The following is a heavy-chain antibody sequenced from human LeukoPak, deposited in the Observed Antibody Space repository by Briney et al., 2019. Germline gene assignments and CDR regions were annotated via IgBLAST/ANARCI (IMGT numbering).Heavy chain of an antibody. CDR1: GFTFSGSA. D-gene: IGHD2-21*02. CDR2: IRSKANSYAT. CDR3: TRHPPFCGGDCYDYGMDV. J-gene: IGHJ6*02. V-gene: IGHV3-73*01. Sequence: PGGSLRLSCAASGFTFSGSAMHRGRQASGKGLEWVGRIRSKANSYATAYAASVKGRFTISRDDSKNTAYLQMNSLKTEDTAVYYCTRHPPFCGGDCYDYGMDVWGQGTTVTVSS.